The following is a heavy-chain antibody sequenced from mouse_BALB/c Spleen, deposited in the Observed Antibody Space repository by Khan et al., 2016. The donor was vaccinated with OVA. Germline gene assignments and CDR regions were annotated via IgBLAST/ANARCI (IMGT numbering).Heavy chain of an antibody. J-gene: IGHJ3*01. Sequence: IQLVQSGPELVKPGASVKLSCKASGFTFTSYVLHWVQQKPGQGLVCIGNIYPYNDGTEYNEKFKGKATLTSDKSSSTAYMELSSLTSADSAIYYCARGGFGSFAYWGQGTLVTVSA. CDR2: IYPYNDGT. CDR1: GFTFTSYV. V-gene: IGHV1S136*01. CDR3: ARGGFGSFAY. D-gene: IGHD2-2*01.